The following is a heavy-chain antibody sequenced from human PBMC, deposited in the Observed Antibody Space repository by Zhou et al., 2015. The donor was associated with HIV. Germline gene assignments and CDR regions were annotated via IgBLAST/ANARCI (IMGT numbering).Heavy chain of an antibody. J-gene: IGHJ6*03. D-gene: IGHD2-2*01. V-gene: IGHV1-69*01. CDR2: IIPIFGTA. CDR1: GGTFSSYA. CDR3: ASGYCSSTSCREHIGAYYYYMDV. Sequence: QVQLVQSGAEVKKPGSSVKVSCKASGGTFSSYAISWVRQAPGQGLEWMGGIIPIFGTANYAQKFQGRVTITADESTSTAYMELSSLRSEDTAVYYCASGYCSSTSCREHIGAYYYYMDVWGKGTTVTVSS.